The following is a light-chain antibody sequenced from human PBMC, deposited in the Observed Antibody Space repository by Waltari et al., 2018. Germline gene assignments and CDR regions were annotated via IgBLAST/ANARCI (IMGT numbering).Light chain of an antibody. CDR3: QQYGRSPWT. J-gene: IGKJ1*01. CDR2: VAS. Sequence: FVLTQSPGTMSLSPGERVTLSCRASQSVSRNYLAWYQQKAGQAPRLLIYVASNRATGIADRFSGSGSGTDFTLTISRLEPEDVAVYYCQQYGRSPWTFGQGTKVEIK. V-gene: IGKV3-20*01. CDR1: QSVSRNY.